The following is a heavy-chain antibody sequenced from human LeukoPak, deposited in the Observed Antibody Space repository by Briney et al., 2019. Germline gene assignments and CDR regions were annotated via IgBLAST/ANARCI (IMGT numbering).Heavy chain of an antibody. Sequence: SETLSLTCTVSGGSISSYYWSLIRQSPEKGLEWIGYIYYTGNTNYNPSPKSRVTILVDASKNQFSLNLSSVTAADTAVYYCAGSPNPYYFDFWGQGSLVTVSS. CDR3: AGSPNPYYFDF. V-gene: IGHV4-59*01. CDR1: GGSISSYY. CDR2: IYYTGNT. D-gene: IGHD6-19*01. J-gene: IGHJ4*02.